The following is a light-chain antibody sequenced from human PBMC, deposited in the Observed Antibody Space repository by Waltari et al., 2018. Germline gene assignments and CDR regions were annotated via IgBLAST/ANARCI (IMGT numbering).Light chain of an antibody. CDR3: ASWDDRLTGGVV. J-gene: IGLJ2*01. Sequence: HSALTHPASASGTPRERVTLSSSGSSSTLGGNSVNCYQNIPGTAPTLLIHGNHQRPSGVPDRFSGSKSGTSASLVISGLQSEDEADYYCASWDDRLTGGVVFGGGTKLTVL. V-gene: IGLV1-44*01. CDR2: GNH. CDR1: SSTLGGNS.